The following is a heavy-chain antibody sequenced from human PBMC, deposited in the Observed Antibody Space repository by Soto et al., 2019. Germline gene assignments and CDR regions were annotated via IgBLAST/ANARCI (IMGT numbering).Heavy chain of an antibody. CDR1: SGSISSSNW. CDR2: IYHSGST. D-gene: IGHD6-13*01. V-gene: IGHV4-4*02. Sequence: SETLSLTCAVSSGSISSSNWWSWVRQPPGKGLEWIGEIYHSGSTNYNPSLKSRVTISVDKSKNQFSLKLSSVTAADTAVYYCAREVVLAAGTSYYYYYMDVWGKGTTVTVSS. CDR3: AREVVLAAGTSYYYYYMDV. J-gene: IGHJ6*03.